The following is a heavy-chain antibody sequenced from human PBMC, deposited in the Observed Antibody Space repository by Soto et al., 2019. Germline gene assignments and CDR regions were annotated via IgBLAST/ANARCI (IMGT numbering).Heavy chain of an antibody. CDR1: GFTFDAYA. CDR3: AKAESSGWYYSLDY. J-gene: IGHJ4*02. Sequence: EVQLVESGGGLVQPGKSLRLSCAASGFTFDAYAMHWVRQVPGKGLEWVSGLSWNSGTIDYADSVKGRFTISRDNANNSLHLQMNSLKPEDTAFYYCAKAESSGWYYSLDYWGQGTLVTVSS. V-gene: IGHV3-9*01. D-gene: IGHD6-19*01. CDR2: LSWNSGTI.